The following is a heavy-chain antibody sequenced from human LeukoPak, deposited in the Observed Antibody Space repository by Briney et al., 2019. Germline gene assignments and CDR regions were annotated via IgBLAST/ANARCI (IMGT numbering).Heavy chain of an antibody. CDR2: MSYSGST. Sequence: SETLSLTCTVSGGSINNYFWTWFRQPPGKRLEWIGYMSYSGSTYYNPSLKSRVTISVDTSKNQFSLKLSSVTAADTAVYYCAGARSSGRPSDYWGQGTLVTVSS. CDR1: GGSINNYF. V-gene: IGHV4-59*12. D-gene: IGHD6-19*01. J-gene: IGHJ4*02. CDR3: AGARSSGRPSDY.